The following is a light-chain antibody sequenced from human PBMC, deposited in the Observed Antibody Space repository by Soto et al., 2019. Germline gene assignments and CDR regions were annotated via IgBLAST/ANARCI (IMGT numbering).Light chain of an antibody. CDR3: CAYAGTSTSVVFGAVV. V-gene: IGLV2-23*02. J-gene: IGLJ2*01. CDR2: EVS. CDR1: SSDVGNYNL. Sequence: QSALTQPASVSGSPGQSITISCTGTSSDVGNYNLVSWYQQHPGKAPKLMIYEVSKRPSGISNRFSGSKSGNTASLTISGLQAEDEADYYCCAYAGTSTSVVFGAVVFVGGTKLTVL.